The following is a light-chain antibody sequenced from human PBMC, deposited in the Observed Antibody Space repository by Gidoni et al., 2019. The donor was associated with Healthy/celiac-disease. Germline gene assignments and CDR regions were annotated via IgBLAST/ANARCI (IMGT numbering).Light chain of an antibody. V-gene: IGLV1-40*01. J-gene: IGLJ1*01. CDR2: GNS. CDR3: QSYDSSLSGFYV. Sequence: QSVLTPPPSVSRAPGQRVTISCTGSSPNIGAGYDVHWYQQLPGTAPKHLIYGNSNRPSGVPDRFSGSKSGTSASLAITGLQAEDEADYYCQSYDSSLSGFYVFGTGTKVTVL. CDR1: SPNIGAGYD.